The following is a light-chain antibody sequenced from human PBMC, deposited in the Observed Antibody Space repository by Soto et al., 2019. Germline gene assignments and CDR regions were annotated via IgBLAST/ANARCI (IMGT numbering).Light chain of an antibody. V-gene: IGKV1-9*01. CDR3: QQLNNYPLT. J-gene: IGKJ4*01. CDR1: QGISNY. Sequence: DILLTQSPSFLSASVGNRVTITCRASQGISNYLAWYQQKPGKAPKLLIYAASTLQSGVSSRFRGSGSGTTFTLTISSLQPQDFETYYCQQLNNYPLTFGGGTKVDIX. CDR2: AAS.